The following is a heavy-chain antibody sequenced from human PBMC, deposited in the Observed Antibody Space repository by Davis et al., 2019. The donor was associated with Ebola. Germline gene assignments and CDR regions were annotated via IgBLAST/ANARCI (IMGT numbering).Heavy chain of an antibody. CDR3: ARIIGIAVETLPGWFDP. Sequence: GESLKISCAASGFTFSSYWMSWVRQAPGKGLEWVANIKQDGSEKYYVDSVKGRFTISRDNAKNSLYLQMNSLRAEDTAVYYCARIIGIAVETLPGWFDPWGQGTLVTVSS. CDR2: IKQDGSEK. D-gene: IGHD6-19*01. V-gene: IGHV3-7*03. J-gene: IGHJ5*02. CDR1: GFTFSSYW.